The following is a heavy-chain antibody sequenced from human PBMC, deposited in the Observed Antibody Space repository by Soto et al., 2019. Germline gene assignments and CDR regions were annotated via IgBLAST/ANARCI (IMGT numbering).Heavy chain of an antibody. CDR1: GGSISRYY. Sequence: PSETLSLTCTVSGGSISRYYWSWIRQPPGKGLEWIGYIYYSGSTNYNPSLKSRVTISVDTSKNQFSLKLSSVTAADTAVYYCARRGEDIVVLPAALDAFDIWGQGTMVTVSS. D-gene: IGHD2-2*01. CDR3: ARRGEDIVVLPAALDAFDI. V-gene: IGHV4-59*08. CDR2: IYYSGST. J-gene: IGHJ3*02.